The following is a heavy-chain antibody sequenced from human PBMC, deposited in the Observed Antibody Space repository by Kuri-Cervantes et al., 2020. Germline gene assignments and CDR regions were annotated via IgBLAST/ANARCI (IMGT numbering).Heavy chain of an antibody. J-gene: IGHJ2*01. Sequence: GGSLRLSCAASGFTFNDFAMHWVRQPPGKGLEWVSGVSGSGGSIYYGDSMEGRFTISRDNSKNTLYLQMNSLRAEDTAVYYCARRTINWGSDWYFDLWCRGTLVTVSS. CDR3: ARRTINWGSDWYFDL. CDR1: GFTFNDFA. CDR2: VSGSGGSI. V-gene: IGHV3-23*01. D-gene: IGHD7-27*01.